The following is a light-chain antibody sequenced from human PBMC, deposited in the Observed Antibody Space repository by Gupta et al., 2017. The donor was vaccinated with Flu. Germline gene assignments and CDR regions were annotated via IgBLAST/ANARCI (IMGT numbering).Light chain of an antibody. J-gene: IGLJ3*02. CDR1: SLRSYF. Sequence: QGDSLRSYFASWYQQKAGQAPVLVIYGMNKRPSGIPDRFSGSTSGNTASLTITGAQAEDEADYYCNSRDSSGDQWMFGGGTKVTVL. CDR3: NSRDSSGDQWM. V-gene: IGLV3-19*01. CDR2: GMN.